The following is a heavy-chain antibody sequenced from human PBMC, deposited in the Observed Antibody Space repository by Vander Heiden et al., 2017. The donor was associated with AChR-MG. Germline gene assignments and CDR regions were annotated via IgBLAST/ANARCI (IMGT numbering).Heavy chain of an antibody. V-gene: IGHV3-9*01. CDR3: AKDTTSLELAFDI. CDR1: GFTFDDYA. J-gene: IGHJ3*02. CDR2: ISWNSGSI. D-gene: IGHD3-16*01. Sequence: EVQLVESGGGLVQPGRSLRLSCAASGFTFDDYAMHWVRQAPGKGLEWVSGISWNSGSIGYADSVKGRFTISRDNAKNSLYLQMNSLRAEDTALYYCAKDTTSLELAFDIWGQGTMVTVSS.